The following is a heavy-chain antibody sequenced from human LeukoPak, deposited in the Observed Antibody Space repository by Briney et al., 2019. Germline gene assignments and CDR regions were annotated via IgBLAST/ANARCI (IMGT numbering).Heavy chain of an antibody. CDR3: ARELVRGVSLDY. Sequence: GGSLRLSCAASGFTFSSHAMHWVRQAPGKGLEWVAVISYDGSNKYYADSVKGRFTISRDNSKNTLYLQMNSLRAEDTAVYYCARELVRGVSLDYWGQGTLVTVSS. J-gene: IGHJ4*02. V-gene: IGHV3-30-3*01. CDR2: ISYDGSNK. CDR1: GFTFSSHA. D-gene: IGHD3-10*01.